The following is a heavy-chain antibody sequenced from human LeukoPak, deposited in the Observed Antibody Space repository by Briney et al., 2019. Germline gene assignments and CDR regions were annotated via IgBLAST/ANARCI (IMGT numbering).Heavy chain of an antibody. V-gene: IGHV3-7*01. CDR3: ARDSPERGYSYGPLDNYFDY. J-gene: IGHJ4*02. Sequence: QPGGSLRLSCAASGFTFSNAWMSWVRQAPGKGLEWVANIKQDGSEKYYVDSVKGRFTISRDNAKNSLYLQMNFLRAEDTAVYYCARDSPERGYSYGPLDNYFDYWGQGTLVTVSS. CDR1: GFTFSNAW. D-gene: IGHD5-18*01. CDR2: IKQDGSEK.